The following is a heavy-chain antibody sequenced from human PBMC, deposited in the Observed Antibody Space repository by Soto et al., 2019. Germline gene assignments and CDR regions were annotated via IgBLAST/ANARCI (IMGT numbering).Heavy chain of an antibody. CDR3: ASVDIVVVTAAIRWFDP. CDR2: IIPIFGTA. D-gene: IGHD2-2*02. J-gene: IGHJ5*02. Sequence: SVKVSCKASGGTFSSYAISWVRQAPGQGLEWMGGIIPIFGTANYAQKFQGRVTITADESTSTAYMELSSLRSEDTAVYYCASVDIVVVTAAIRWFDPWGQGTLVTV. V-gene: IGHV1-69*13. CDR1: GGTFSSYA.